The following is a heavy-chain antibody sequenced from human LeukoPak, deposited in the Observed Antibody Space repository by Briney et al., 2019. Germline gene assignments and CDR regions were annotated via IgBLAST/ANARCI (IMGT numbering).Heavy chain of an antibody. CDR3: ARGYGDYFDY. Sequence: SETLSLAWTVSGGSISSYYWSWIRQPPGKGLEWIGYIYYSGSTNYNPSLKSRVTISVDTSKNQFSLKLSSVTAADTAAYYCARGYGDYFDYWGQGTLVTVSS. V-gene: IGHV4-59*01. D-gene: IGHD4-17*01. J-gene: IGHJ4*02. CDR1: GGSISSYY. CDR2: IYYSGST.